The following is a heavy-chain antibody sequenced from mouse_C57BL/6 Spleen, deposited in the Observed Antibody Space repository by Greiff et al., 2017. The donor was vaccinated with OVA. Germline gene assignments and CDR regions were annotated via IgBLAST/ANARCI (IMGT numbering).Heavy chain of an antibody. Sequence: EVMLVESGGGLVQPKGSLKLSCAASGFSFNTYAMNWVRQAPGKGLEWVARIRSKSNNYATYYADSVKDRFTISRDDSESMLYLQMNNLKTEDTAMYYCVRGNYYGSSAFDYWGQGTTLTVSS. CDR2: IRSKSNNYAT. J-gene: IGHJ2*01. V-gene: IGHV10-1*01. CDR3: VRGNYYGSSAFDY. CDR1: GFSFNTYA. D-gene: IGHD1-1*01.